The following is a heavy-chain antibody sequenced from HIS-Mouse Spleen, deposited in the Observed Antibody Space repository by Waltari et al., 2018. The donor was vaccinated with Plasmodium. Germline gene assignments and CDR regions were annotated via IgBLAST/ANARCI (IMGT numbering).Heavy chain of an antibody. V-gene: IGHV3-64*01. J-gene: IGHJ3*02. Sequence: EVQLVESGGGLVQPGGSLRLSCAASGFTFSSYAMHWVRQAPGKGLEYGSAISSNGGSTYYANSVKGRFTISRDNSKNTLYLQMGSLRAEDMAVYYCARDPKQLGSAFDIWGQGTMVTVSS. CDR3: ARDPKQLGSAFDI. CDR1: GFTFSSYA. D-gene: IGHD7-27*01. CDR2: ISSNGGST.